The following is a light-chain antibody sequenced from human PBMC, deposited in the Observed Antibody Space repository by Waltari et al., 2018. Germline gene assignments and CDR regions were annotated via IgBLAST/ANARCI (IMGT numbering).Light chain of an antibody. J-gene: IGKJ4*01. Sequence: EIVLTQSPATLSLSPGERAILSCRASQSVSSYFTGYQQKPGQAARHLIYDTSNRATGTPARCSGSGAATDFSLTIISLEPEDVAVYYCQQRINWPLTFGGGTNVEI. CDR1: QSVSSY. CDR2: DTS. V-gene: IGKV3-11*01. CDR3: QQRINWPLT.